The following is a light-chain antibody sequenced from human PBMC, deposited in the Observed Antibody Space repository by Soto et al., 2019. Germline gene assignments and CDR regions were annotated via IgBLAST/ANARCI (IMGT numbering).Light chain of an antibody. CDR2: DVN. CDR3: CSYAGRYTYV. Sequence: QSVLTQPRSVSGSPGQSVAISCTGTSSDVGGYNYVSWYQQHPGKAPKIMIFDVNKRPSGVPDRFSGSKSGSTASLTISGLQAEDEADYYCCSYAGRYTYVFGNGTKVTVL. J-gene: IGLJ1*01. CDR1: SSDVGGYNY. V-gene: IGLV2-11*01.